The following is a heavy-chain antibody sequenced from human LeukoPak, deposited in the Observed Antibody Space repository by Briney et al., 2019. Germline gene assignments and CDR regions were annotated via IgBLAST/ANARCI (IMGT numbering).Heavy chain of an antibody. CDR1: GGSISSGDYY. V-gene: IGHV4-30-4*01. CDR3: ARESEYCSSTSCYYNWFDP. Sequence: SQTLSLTCTVSGGSISSGDYYWSWIRQPPGKGLEWIGYIYYSGSTYYNPSLKSRVTISVDTSKNQFSLKLSSVTVADTAVYYCARESEYCSSTSCYYNWFDPWGQGTLVTVSS. D-gene: IGHD2-2*01. CDR2: IYYSGST. J-gene: IGHJ5*02.